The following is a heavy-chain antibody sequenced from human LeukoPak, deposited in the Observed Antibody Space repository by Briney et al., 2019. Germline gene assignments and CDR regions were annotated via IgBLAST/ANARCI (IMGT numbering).Heavy chain of an antibody. CDR2: IIPIFGTA. Sequence: SVKVSCKASGGTFSSYAISWVRQAPGQVLEWMGGIIPIFGTANYAQRFHGRVTITTDESTSTAYMELSSLRSEDTAVYYCAGEVGATSRGAFDIWGQGTMVTVSS. V-gene: IGHV1-69*05. D-gene: IGHD1-26*01. CDR1: GGTFSSYA. J-gene: IGHJ3*02. CDR3: AGEVGATSRGAFDI.